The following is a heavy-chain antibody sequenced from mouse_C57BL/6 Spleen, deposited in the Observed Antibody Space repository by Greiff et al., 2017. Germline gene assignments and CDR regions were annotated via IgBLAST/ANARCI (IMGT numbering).Heavy chain of an antibody. CDR2: IHPNSGST. Sequence: QVHVKQPGAELVKPGASVKLSCKASGYTFTSYWMHWVKQRPGQGLEWIGMIHPNSGSTNYNEKFKSKATLTVDKSSSTAYMQLSSLTSEDSAVYYCAREYYGSPYFDYWGQGTTLTVSS. CDR1: GYTFTSYW. D-gene: IGHD1-1*01. V-gene: IGHV1-64*01. J-gene: IGHJ2*01. CDR3: AREYYGSPYFDY.